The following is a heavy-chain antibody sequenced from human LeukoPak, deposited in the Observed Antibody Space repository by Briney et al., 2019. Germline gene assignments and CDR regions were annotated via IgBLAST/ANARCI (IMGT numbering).Heavy chain of an antibody. Sequence: PGGSLRLSCAASGFTFSSHAMSWVRQAPGKGLEWVAVISSDGRKKFYADSVKGRFTIFRDNSKNTLYMQMDGLRPEDTAVFYCVKDRIPLWSALDHWGQGTLVIVSS. CDR2: ISSDGRKK. CDR3: VKDRIPLWSALDH. D-gene: IGHD2-21*01. CDR1: GFTFSSHA. V-gene: IGHV3-30*18. J-gene: IGHJ4*02.